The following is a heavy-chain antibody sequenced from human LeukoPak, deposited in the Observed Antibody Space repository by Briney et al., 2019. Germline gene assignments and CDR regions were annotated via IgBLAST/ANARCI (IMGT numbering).Heavy chain of an antibody. CDR1: GFTFSSYS. J-gene: IGHJ4*02. Sequence: PGGSLRLSCAASGFTFSSYSMNWVRQAPGKGLEWVSSISSSSSYIYYADSVKGRFTISRDNAKNSLYLQMNSLRAKDTAVYYCARDIISTAAAGTDYWGQGTLVTVSS. D-gene: IGHD6-13*01. V-gene: IGHV3-21*01. CDR3: ARDIISTAAAGTDY. CDR2: ISSSSSYI.